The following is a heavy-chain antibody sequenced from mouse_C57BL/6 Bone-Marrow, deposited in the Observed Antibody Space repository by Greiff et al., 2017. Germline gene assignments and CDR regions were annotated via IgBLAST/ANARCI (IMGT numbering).Heavy chain of an antibody. CDR1: GYTFTSYW. CDR3: ARRGFDYYGSSYVY. V-gene: IGHV1-55*01. J-gene: IGHJ2*01. CDR2: IYPGSGST. Sequence: VQLQQPGAELVKPGASVKMSCKASGYTFTSYWITWVKQRPGQGLEWIGDIYPGSGSTNYNEKFKSKATLTVDTSSSTAYMQLSSLTSEDSAVYYCARRGFDYYGSSYVYWGQGTTLTVSS. D-gene: IGHD1-1*01.